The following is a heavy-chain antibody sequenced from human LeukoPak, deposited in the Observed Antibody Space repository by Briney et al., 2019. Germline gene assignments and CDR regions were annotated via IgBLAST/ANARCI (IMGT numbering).Heavy chain of an antibody. V-gene: IGHV3-7*01. D-gene: IGHD3-10*01. CDR1: GFTFSTYW. Sequence: GGSLRLSCAASGFTFSTYWMSWVRQAPGKGLEWVANIRQDGSAKYYLDSVKGRFTISRDNAKNSPYLQMNGLRAEDTAVYSCTRDRQGPKLYEMQVWGQGTTVTVSS. CDR3: TRDRQGPKLYEMQV. J-gene: IGHJ6*02. CDR2: IRQDGSAK.